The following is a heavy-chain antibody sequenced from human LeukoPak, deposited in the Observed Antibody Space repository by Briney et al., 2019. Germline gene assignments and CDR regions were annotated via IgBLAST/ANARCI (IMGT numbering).Heavy chain of an antibody. D-gene: IGHD3-10*01. CDR3: ARQPPAGSGSYYGYYYGMDV. J-gene: IGHJ6*02. CDR2: IDPSDSYT. Sequence: GESLRISRKGSGYSLTSYWISWVRQMPGKGLEGMGRIDPSDSYTNFRPSFQGHVTISADKSISTAYLQWSSLKDSDTAMYYCARQPPAGSGSYYGYYYGMDVWGQGTTVTVSS. V-gene: IGHV5-10-1*01. CDR1: GYSLTSYW.